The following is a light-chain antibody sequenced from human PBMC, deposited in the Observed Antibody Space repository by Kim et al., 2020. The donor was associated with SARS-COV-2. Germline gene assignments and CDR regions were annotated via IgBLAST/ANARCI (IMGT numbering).Light chain of an antibody. V-gene: IGLV2-14*03. CDR3: SSYTNINTRV. Sequence: GQAIAISCTGSNSDVGGYDFVSWYQHHPGKVPKLIIYDVNNRPSGVSDRFSGSKSGNTASLTISGLQSDDEADYYCSSYTNINTRVFGGGTKVTVL. J-gene: IGLJ6*01. CDR1: NSDVGGYDF. CDR2: DVN.